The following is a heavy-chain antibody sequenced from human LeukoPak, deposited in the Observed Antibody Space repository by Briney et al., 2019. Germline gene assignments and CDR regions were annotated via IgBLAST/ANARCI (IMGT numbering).Heavy chain of an antibody. D-gene: IGHD3-10*01. Sequence: PGGSLRLSCAASGFAFSTYAMSWVRQAPGKGLPWVSAISGGGTSTYYADSVRGRFTISRDNSKNTLYLQMNSLRAEDTAVYYCAKQIYYTSRNQRETSDYWGQGTLVTVSS. J-gene: IGHJ4*02. CDR3: AKQIYYTSRNQRETSDY. V-gene: IGHV3-23*01. CDR2: ISGGGTST. CDR1: GFAFSTYA.